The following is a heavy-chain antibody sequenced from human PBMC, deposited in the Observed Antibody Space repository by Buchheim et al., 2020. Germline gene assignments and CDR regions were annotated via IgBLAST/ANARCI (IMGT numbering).Heavy chain of an antibody. D-gene: IGHD2-2*01. V-gene: IGHV3-30*04. CDR2: ISYDGSNK. CDR1: GFTFSSYA. CDR3: ARESSHVVDY. J-gene: IGHJ4*02. Sequence: QVQLVESGGGVVQPGRSLRLSCAASGFTFSSYAMHWVRQAPGKGLEWVAVISYDGSNKYYADSVKGRFTISRANSKNTLYLQMNSLRAEDTAVYYCARESSHVVDYWGQGTL.